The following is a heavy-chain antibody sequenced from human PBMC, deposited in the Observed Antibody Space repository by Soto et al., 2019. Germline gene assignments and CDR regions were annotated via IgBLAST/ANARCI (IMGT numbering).Heavy chain of an antibody. CDR2: LSHDGSNK. CDR3: ARDRDGGTYTYFDN. D-gene: IGHD1-26*01. Sequence: QVQLVESGGGVVQPGRSLRLSCAASGFIFSAFGIHWVRPAPGKGLEWEAFLSHDGSNKYYVDSLRGRFTISRDNSKNTVYLQMNSVRLDDTAVYYCARDRDGGTYTYFDNWGQGTRVSVSS. J-gene: IGHJ4*02. V-gene: IGHV3-30*03. CDR1: GFIFSAFG.